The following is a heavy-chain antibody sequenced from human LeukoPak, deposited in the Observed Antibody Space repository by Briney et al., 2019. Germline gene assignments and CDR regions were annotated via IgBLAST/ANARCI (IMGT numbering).Heavy chain of an antibody. CDR3: AKSAGLSRQFDP. J-gene: IGHJ5*02. D-gene: IGHD6-13*01. CDR2: ISSSGSTI. CDR1: GFTFSSYE. Sequence: GGSLRLSCAASGFTFSSYEMNWVRQAPGKGLEWVSYISSSGSTIYYADSVKGRFTISRDNSKNTLYLQMNSLRAEDTAVYYCAKSAGLSRQFDPWGQGTLVTVSS. V-gene: IGHV3-48*03.